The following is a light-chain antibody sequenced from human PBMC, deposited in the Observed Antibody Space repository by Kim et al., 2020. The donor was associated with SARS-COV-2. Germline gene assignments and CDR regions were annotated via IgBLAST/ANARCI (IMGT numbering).Light chain of an antibody. CDR1: SSDVGAYNY. CDR2: DVT. J-gene: IGLJ2*01. V-gene: IGLV2-11*01. CDR3: CSYAGTYTFGV. Sequence: SVTISCTGTSSDVGAYNYVSWFQQHPGKAPKLIIYDVTTRPSGVSDRFSASKSGNTASLTISGLQAEDEADYYCCSYAGTYTFGVFGGGTKLTVL.